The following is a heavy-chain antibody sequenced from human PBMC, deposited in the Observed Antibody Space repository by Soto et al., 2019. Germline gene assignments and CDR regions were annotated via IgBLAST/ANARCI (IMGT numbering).Heavy chain of an antibody. CDR2: IIPIFGTA. V-gene: IGHV1-69*13. CDR3: ARGGIYYDSNDFDY. D-gene: IGHD3-22*01. Sequence: VASVKVSCKASGGTFSSYAISWLRQAPGQGLEWMGGIIPIFGTANYAQKFQGRVTITADESTSTAYMELSSLRSEDTAVYYCARGGIYYDSNDFDYWGQGTLVNVSS. J-gene: IGHJ4*02. CDR1: GGTFSSYA.